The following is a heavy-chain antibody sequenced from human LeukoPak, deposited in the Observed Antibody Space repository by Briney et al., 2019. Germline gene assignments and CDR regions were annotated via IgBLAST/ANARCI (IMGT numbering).Heavy chain of an antibody. V-gene: IGHV4-30-4*01. J-gene: IGHJ4*02. D-gene: IGHD2-2*01. Sequence: PSQTLSLTCTVSGVSISSGDYYWSWIRQPPGKGLEWIGYIYYSGSTYYNPSLKSRVTISVDTSKNQFSLKLSSVTAADTAVYYCARVDCSSTSCYFVDYWGQGTLVTVSS. CDR1: GVSISSGDYY. CDR2: IYYSGST. CDR3: ARVDCSSTSCYFVDY.